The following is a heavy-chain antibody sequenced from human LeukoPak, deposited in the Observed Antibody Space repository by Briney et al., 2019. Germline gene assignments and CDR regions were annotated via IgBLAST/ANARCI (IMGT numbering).Heavy chain of an antibody. D-gene: IGHD6-13*01. Sequence: GGSLRLSCAASGFTFSIYAMSWVRRAPGKGLEWVSAISGSGGSTYYADSVKGRFTISRDNSKNTLYLQMNSLRAEDTAVYYCAKDDIAAAGTDDDYWGQGTLVTVSS. J-gene: IGHJ4*02. CDR3: AKDDIAAAGTDDDY. CDR2: ISGSGGST. CDR1: GFTFSIYA. V-gene: IGHV3-23*01.